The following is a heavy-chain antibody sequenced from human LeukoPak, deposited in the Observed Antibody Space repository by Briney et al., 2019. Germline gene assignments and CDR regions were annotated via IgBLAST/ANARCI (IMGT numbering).Heavy chain of an antibody. D-gene: IGHD6-19*01. CDR1: GGSMSTYY. J-gene: IGHJ4*02. V-gene: IGHV4-4*07. Sequence: SETLSLTCTVSGGSMSTYYWTWVRQPAGKGLEWIGRMSTSGSSNYNPSLKSRLTMSVDTSENQFSLNLSSVTAADTAVYYCARENVAVARRGYDFWGQGTLVTVSS. CDR3: ARENVAVARRGYDF. CDR2: MSTSGSS.